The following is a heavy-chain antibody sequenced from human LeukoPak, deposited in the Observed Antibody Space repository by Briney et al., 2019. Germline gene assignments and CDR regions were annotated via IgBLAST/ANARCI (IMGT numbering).Heavy chain of an antibody. CDR2: INSVGSST. Sequence: GGSLRLSCAASRVTFSNYWMHWVRQAPGKGRVGVSRINSVGSSTSYADSVRGRFTISRDNARNTLYLQMNSLRAEDTAVYYCASHGDYDAFDIWGQGTMVTVSS. J-gene: IGHJ3*02. V-gene: IGHV3-74*01. D-gene: IGHD4-17*01. CDR3: ASHGDYDAFDI. CDR1: RVTFSNYW.